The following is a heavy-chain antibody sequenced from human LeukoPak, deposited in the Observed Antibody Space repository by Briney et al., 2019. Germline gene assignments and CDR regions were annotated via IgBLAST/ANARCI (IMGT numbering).Heavy chain of an antibody. J-gene: IGHJ4*02. D-gene: IGHD3-3*01. CDR3: ARVSNPRLLRFLEWSSLYYFDY. V-gene: IGHV1-2*02. Sequence: VASVKVSCKASGYTFTGYYMHWVRQAPGQGLEWMGWINPNSGGTNYAQKFQGRVTMTRDTSISTAYMELSRLRSDDTAVYYCARVSNPRLLRFLEWSSLYYFDYWGQGTLVTVSS. CDR1: GYTFTGYY. CDR2: INPNSGGT.